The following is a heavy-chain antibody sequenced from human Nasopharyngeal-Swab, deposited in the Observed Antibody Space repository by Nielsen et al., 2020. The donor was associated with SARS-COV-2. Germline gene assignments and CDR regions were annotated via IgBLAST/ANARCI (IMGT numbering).Heavy chain of an antibody. D-gene: IGHD3-22*01. V-gene: IGHV3-48*02. Sequence: GGSLRLSCAASGFTFSSYSMNWVRQAPGKGLEWVSYISSSSSTIYYADSVKGRFTISRDNAKNSLYLQMSSLRDEDTAVYYCARLYYDNSGPRGFDYWGQGTLVTVSS. CDR3: ARLYYDNSGPRGFDY. CDR2: ISSSSSTI. CDR1: GFTFSSYS. J-gene: IGHJ4*02.